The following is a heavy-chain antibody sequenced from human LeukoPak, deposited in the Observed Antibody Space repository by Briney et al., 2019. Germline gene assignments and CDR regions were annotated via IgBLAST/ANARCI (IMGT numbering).Heavy chain of an antibody. CDR1: GGSMNSYY. V-gene: IGHV4-59*08. J-gene: IGHJ5*02. D-gene: IGHD3-16*01. Sequence: SETLSLTCTVSGGSMNSYYWSWIRQPPGKGLEWIGYIYYSGSTNYNPSLKSRVTISVDTSKNQFSLKMNSVTAADTAVYYCARGDYYDGGGRNWFDPWGQGTLVTVSS. CDR3: ARGDYYDGGGRNWFDP. CDR2: IYYSGST.